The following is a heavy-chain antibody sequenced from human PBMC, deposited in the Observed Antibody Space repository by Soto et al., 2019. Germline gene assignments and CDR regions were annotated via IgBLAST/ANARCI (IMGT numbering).Heavy chain of an antibody. J-gene: IGHJ4*02. V-gene: IGHV1-8*01. D-gene: IGHD3-9*01. CDR1: GYTFTSYD. CDR2: MNPNSGNT. CDR3: ARLFWDDILTGYPDDY. Sequence: ASVKVSCKASGYTFTSYDINWVRQATGQGLEWMGWMNPNSGNTGYAQKFQGRVTMTRNASISTAYMELSSLRSDDTAVYYCARLFWDDILTGYPDDYWGQGTLVTVSS.